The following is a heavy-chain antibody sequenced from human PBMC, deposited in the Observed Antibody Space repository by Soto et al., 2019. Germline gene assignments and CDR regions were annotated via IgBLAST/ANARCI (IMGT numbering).Heavy chain of an antibody. Sequence: PGGSLRLSCAACGLTFSISAMSLVLQAPGKGLEWVSAISGSGGSTYYADSVKGRFTISRDNSKNTLYLQMNSLKTEDTAVYYCTTGGYSYGTGYWGEGTLVTVSS. D-gene: IGHD5-18*01. V-gene: IGHV3-23*01. J-gene: IGHJ4*02. CDR1: GLTFSISA. CDR3: TTGGYSYGTGY. CDR2: ISGSGGST.